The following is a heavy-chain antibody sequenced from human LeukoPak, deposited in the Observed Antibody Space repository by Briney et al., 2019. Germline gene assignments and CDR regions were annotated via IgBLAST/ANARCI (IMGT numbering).Heavy chain of an antibody. D-gene: IGHD3-10*02. Sequence: ASVKVSCKASEYTFTGFYMHWVRQAPGQGLEWMGWINPNSGGTHYAPKFQGRVTMTRDTSISTAYMELSRLRSDDTAVYYCARGPYVPFPNWYFDLWGRGTLVTVSS. CDR3: ARGPYVPFPNWYFDL. CDR1: EYTFTGFY. V-gene: IGHV1-2*02. CDR2: INPNSGGT. J-gene: IGHJ2*01.